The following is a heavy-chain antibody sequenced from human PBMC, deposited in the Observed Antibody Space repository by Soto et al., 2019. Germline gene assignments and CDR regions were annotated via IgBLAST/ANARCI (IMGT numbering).Heavy chain of an antibody. CDR3: TTDIAPVAVAEYYFDY. CDR1: GFTFSNAW. CDR2: IKSKTDGGTT. V-gene: IGHV3-15*01. Sequence: GGSLRLSCAASGFTFSNAWMSWVRQAPGKGLEWVGRIKSKTDGGTTDYAAPVKGRFTISRDDSKNTLYLQMNSLKTEDTAVYYCTTDIAPVAVAEYYFDYWGQGTLVTVSS. J-gene: IGHJ4*02. D-gene: IGHD6-19*01.